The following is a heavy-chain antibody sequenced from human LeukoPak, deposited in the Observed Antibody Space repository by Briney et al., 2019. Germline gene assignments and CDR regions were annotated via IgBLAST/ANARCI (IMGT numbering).Heavy chain of an antibody. J-gene: IGHJ4*02. CDR1: GFDMKDYT. V-gene: IGHV3-43*01. D-gene: IGHD6-13*01. Sequence: GGSLRLSCAASGFDMKDYTMHWVRQAPGKGLEWVALLNWEGETTYYSDSVKGRFIISRDISKGSLYLQMDSLITADTAFYYCTRDSEPRREAAAGLDHWGQGTLVTVSS. CDR2: LNWEGETT. CDR3: TRDSEPRREAAAGLDH.